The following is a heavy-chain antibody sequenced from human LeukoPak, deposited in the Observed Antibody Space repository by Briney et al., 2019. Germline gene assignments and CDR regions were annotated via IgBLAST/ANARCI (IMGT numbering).Heavy chain of an antibody. J-gene: IGHJ3*02. CDR2: INHSGST. CDR1: GGSFIDYY. D-gene: IGHD7-27*01. CDR3: ASGRTALGIDDALDI. V-gene: IGHV4-34*01. Sequence: PSETLSLTCAVYGGSFIDYYWNWVGQPPGKGLEWIGEINHSGSTNYSPSLKSRVTISVDRSKNQFSLKLSSVTAADTAVYYCASGRTALGIDDALDIWGQGTMVTVSS.